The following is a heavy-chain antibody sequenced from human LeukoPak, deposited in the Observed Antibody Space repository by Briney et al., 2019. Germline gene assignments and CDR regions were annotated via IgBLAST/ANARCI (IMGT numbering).Heavy chain of an antibody. Sequence: GGSLRLSCAASGFTFSSYAMSWVRPAPGKGLEWVSAISSGGGSTYYADPVKGRFTISRANSKNTLYLQMNSLNAEDTAVYYCAKDGTSSSSWYRGDYWGQRTLVTVSS. V-gene: IGHV3-23*01. D-gene: IGHD6-13*01. CDR1: GFTFSSYA. CDR3: AKDGTSSSSWYRGDY. CDR2: ISSGGGST. J-gene: IGHJ4*02.